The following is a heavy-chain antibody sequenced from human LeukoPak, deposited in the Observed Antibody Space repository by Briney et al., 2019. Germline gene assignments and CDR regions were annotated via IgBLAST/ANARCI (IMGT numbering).Heavy chain of an antibody. J-gene: IGHJ3*02. D-gene: IGHD3-22*01. V-gene: IGHV3-7*01. CDR3: ARGPSYYYDSSGYYGETFDI. Sequence: GGSLRLSCAASGFTFSSYWMSRVRQAPGKGLEWVANIKQDGSEKYYVDSVKGRFTISRDNAKNSLYLQMNSLRAEDTAVYYCARGPSYYYDSSGYYGETFDIWGQGTMVTVSS. CDR2: IKQDGSEK. CDR1: GFTFSSYW.